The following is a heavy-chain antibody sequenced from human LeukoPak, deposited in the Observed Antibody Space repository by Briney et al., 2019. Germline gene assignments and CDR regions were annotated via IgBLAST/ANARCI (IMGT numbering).Heavy chain of an antibody. CDR1: GFIVSSKY. Sequence: GGSLRLSCAASGFIVSSKYMSWVRQAPGKGLEWVSTLYGNGNTFYADSVKGRFTISRDNSKNTLYLQMNTLRAEDTAVYYCASPGAAAAAPGFDYWGQGTLVTVSP. CDR3: ASPGAAAAAPGFDY. CDR2: LYGNGNT. D-gene: IGHD6-25*01. V-gene: IGHV3-53*01. J-gene: IGHJ4*02.